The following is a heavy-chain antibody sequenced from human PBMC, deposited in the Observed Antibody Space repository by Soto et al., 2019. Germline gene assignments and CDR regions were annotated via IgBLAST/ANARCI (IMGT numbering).Heavy chain of an antibody. D-gene: IGHD5-18*01. CDR3: AKGGYTFGFLFDP. CDR2: IDKTGVST. J-gene: IGHJ5*02. V-gene: IGHV3-23*01. CDR1: GFTFGSYA. Sequence: GGSLRLSCAASGFTFGSYAMSWVRQAPGKGLEWVSTIDKTGVSTYYADSVKGRFTISRDNSKQTLYLQMISLRAEDTAVYYCAKGGYTFGFLFDPWGQGTLVTVSS.